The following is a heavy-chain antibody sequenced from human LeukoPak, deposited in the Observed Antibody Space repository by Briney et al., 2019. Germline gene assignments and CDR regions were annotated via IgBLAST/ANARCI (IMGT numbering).Heavy chain of an antibody. CDR1: GGSISSHY. Sequence: SETLSLTCTVSGGSISSHYWSWIRQPPGKGLESIGYIYYSGSTNYNPSLKSRVTISVDTSKNQFSLKLSSVTAADTAVYYCARLQVDRGYYFDYWGQGTLVTVSS. V-gene: IGHV4-59*08. D-gene: IGHD5-12*01. CDR3: ARLQVDRGYYFDY. CDR2: IYYSGST. J-gene: IGHJ4*02.